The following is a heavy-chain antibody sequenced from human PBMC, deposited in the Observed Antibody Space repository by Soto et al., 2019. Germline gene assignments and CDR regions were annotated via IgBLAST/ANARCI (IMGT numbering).Heavy chain of an antibody. CDR1: GGSFSGYY. D-gene: IGHD3-22*01. Sequence: KPSETLSLTCAVYGGSFSGYYWSWIRQPPGKGLEWIGEINHSGSTDYNPSLKSRVTISVDTSKNQFSLKLSSVTAADTAVYYCARVRYYYDSSAYYYGPFDYWGQGTLVTVS. J-gene: IGHJ4*02. CDR3: ARVRYYYDSSAYYYGPFDY. V-gene: IGHV4-34*01. CDR2: INHSGST.